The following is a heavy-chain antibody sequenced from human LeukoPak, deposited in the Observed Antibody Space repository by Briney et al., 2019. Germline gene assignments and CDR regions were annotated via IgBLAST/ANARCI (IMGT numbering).Heavy chain of an antibody. J-gene: IGHJ4*02. V-gene: IGHV4-61*02. CDR2: IYTSGST. D-gene: IGHD3-10*01. CDR3: ARAEYYYGSGIPS. CDR1: VGSISSGSYY. Sequence: SQSLSLTRAVSVGSISSGSYYGSSIRQPTGRGLGWIGRIYTSGSTNYNPSLKSRVTISVDTSKNQSSLKLSSVTAADTAVYYCARAEYYYGSGIPSWGQGTLVTVSS.